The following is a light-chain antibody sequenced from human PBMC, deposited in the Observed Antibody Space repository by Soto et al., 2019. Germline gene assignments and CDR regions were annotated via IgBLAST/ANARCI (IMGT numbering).Light chain of an antibody. Sequence: EIVMTQSPATLSVSPGERATLSCRASQSVSSNLAWYQQKPSQAPRLLIYGASTRATGIPARFSGSGSGKEFTLTISSLQSEDFAVYYCQHYNNWPPLTFGGGTKVDIK. J-gene: IGKJ4*01. CDR1: QSVSSN. V-gene: IGKV3-15*01. CDR3: QHYNNWPPLT. CDR2: GAS.